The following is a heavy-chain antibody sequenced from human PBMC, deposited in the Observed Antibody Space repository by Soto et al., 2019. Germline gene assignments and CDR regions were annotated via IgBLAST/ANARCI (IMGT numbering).Heavy chain of an antibody. CDR1: GFNFNSYT. Sequence: PGGSLRLSCSASGFNFNSYTMNWVRQAPGKGLEWVSSISRFSDRTYYADSVKGRFAIFRANAENSVYLQVNSLRAEDTAVYYCARDAPSDDHWSGYSHGMDVWGQGTTVTVSS. CDR2: ISRFSDRT. V-gene: IGHV3-21*06. D-gene: IGHD3-3*01. CDR3: ARDAPSDDHWSGYSHGMDV. J-gene: IGHJ6*02.